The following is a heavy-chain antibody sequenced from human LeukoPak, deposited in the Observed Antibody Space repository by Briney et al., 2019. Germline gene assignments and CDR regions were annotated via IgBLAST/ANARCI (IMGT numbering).Heavy chain of an antibody. CDR3: ARGGGLDV. J-gene: IGHJ6*02. V-gene: IGHV3-7*03. CDR1: GFTFSSYW. CDR2: INHNGNVN. D-gene: IGHD3-16*01. Sequence: GGSLRLSCAASGFTFSSYWMSWARQAPGKGLEWVASINHNGNVNYYVDSVKGRFTISRDNAKNSLYLQMSNLRAEDTAVYFRARGGGLDVWGQGATVTVSS.